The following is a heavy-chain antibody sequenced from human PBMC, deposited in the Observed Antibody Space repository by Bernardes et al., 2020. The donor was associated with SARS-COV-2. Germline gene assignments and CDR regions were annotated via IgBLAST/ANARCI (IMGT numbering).Heavy chain of an antibody. J-gene: IGHJ4*02. V-gene: IGHV3-30*03. D-gene: IGHD2-15*01. CDR2: ISYDGGEK. Sequence: GSLRLSCAASGFTFSSYGMHWVRQAPGKGLEWVAVISYDGGEKLYADSVKGRFTISRDNSENTLYLQMNSLRAEDTAVYYCATTPQYEYTRVFDFWGQGTLVTVSS. CDR3: ATTPQYEYTRVFDF. CDR1: GFTFSSYG.